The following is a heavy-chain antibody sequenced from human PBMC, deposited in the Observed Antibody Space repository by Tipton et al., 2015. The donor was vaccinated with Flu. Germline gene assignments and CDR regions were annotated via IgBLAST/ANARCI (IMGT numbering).Heavy chain of an antibody. D-gene: IGHD5-24*01. Sequence: LRLSCTISGGSLSSYYWSWIRQPPGKGLEWLGYISYTGSAIYNPSVRSRVTISVDTSKNQFSLRLRSVTAADTAVYYCARVGGDGYNPGFDYWGQGTLVTVSS. J-gene: IGHJ4*02. V-gene: IGHV4-59*01. CDR3: ARVGGDGYNPGFDY. CDR2: ISYTGSA. CDR1: GGSLSSYY.